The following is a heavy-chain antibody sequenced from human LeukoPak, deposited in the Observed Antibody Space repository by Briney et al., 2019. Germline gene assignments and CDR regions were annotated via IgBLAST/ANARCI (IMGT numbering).Heavy chain of an antibody. V-gene: IGHV1-3*01. J-gene: IGHJ4*02. Sequence: ASVKVSCKTSGDTFTTHGIHWVRQAPGQGLEWMGWINPGSGYTKYSEKFQGRVTITADKSTSTAYMELSSLRSEDTAVYYCARGDDYSNYYFDYWGQGTLVTVSS. D-gene: IGHD4-11*01. CDR2: INPGSGYT. CDR3: ARGDDYSNYYFDY. CDR1: GDTFTTHG.